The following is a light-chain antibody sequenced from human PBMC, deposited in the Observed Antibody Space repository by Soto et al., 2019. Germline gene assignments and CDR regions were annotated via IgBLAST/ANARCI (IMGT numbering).Light chain of an antibody. CDR1: QDIREK. CDR2: AAS. CDR3: QQYNSYPFT. V-gene: IGKV1-16*02. Sequence: DIQMTQSPSSLSASVGDRVTITCRAIQDIREKLAWFQQKPVKDPKYMIYAASSLQSGVPSHVSGSGSGTDFTLTIHSLQPEDFSTYHCQQYNSYPFTFGGGTKVEIK. J-gene: IGKJ4*01.